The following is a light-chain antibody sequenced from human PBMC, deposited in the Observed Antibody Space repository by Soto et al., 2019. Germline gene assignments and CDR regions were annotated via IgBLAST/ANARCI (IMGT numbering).Light chain of an antibody. CDR1: QTVSSNY. CDR3: QQYSRAPRT. V-gene: IGKV3-20*01. Sequence: EIVLTQSPGTLSLSPGERATLSGRASQTVSSNYLAWYQQKPGQAPILLIAGATSRATGLPARFSGSGSGTDFTLTISSLEPEYFAVYFCQQYSRAPRTFGGGTKVEIK. J-gene: IGKJ4*01. CDR2: GAT.